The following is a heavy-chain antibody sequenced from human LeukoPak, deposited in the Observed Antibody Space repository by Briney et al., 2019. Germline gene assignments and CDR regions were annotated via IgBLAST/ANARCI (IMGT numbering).Heavy chain of an antibody. V-gene: IGHV4-38-2*02. CDR1: GYSISSGYY. J-gene: IGHJ4*02. Sequence: SETLSLTCTVSGYSISSGYYWGWIRQPPGKGLEWIGSIYHSGSTYYNPSLKSRVTISVDTSKNQFSLKLSSGTAADTAVYYCARRAYDSSGYYWDYWGQGTLVTVSS. CDR2: IYHSGST. CDR3: ARRAYDSSGYYWDY. D-gene: IGHD3-22*01.